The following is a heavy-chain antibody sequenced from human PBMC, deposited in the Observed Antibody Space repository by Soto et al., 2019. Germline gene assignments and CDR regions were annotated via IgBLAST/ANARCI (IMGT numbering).Heavy chain of an antibody. J-gene: IGHJ4*02. CDR2: IYSGGST. CDR1: GFTVSSNY. CDR3: ARQGSITSLNY. D-gene: IGHD2-2*01. V-gene: IGHV3-66*04. Sequence: GGSLRLSCAASGFTVSSNYMSWVRQAPGKGLEWVSVIYSGGSTYYADSVKGRFTISRDNSKNTLYLQMNSLRAEDTAVYYCARQGSITSLNYWGQGTLVTVSS.